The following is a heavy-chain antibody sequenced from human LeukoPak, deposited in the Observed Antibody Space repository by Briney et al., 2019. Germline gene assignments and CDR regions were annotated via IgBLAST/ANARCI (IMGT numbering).Heavy chain of an antibody. J-gene: IGHJ6*03. Sequence: KSSETLSLTCTVSGGSISSGSYYWSWIRQPAGKGLEWIGRIYTSGSTNYNPSLKSRVTISVDTSKNQFSLKLSSVTAADTAVYYCAREGPGGRSWYYYYYMDVWGKGTTVTVSS. V-gene: IGHV4-61*02. CDR1: GGSISSGSYY. D-gene: IGHD6-13*01. CDR3: AREGPGGRSWYYYYYMDV. CDR2: IYTSGST.